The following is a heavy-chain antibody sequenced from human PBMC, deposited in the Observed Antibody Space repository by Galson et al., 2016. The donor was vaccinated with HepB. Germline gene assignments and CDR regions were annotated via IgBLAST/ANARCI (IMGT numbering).Heavy chain of an antibody. CDR2: ISGSGDIT. Sequence: SLRLSCAASGFTFNTYAMSWVRQAPGKGLEWVSSISGSGDITYNADSVKGRFTISRDNPKHTVYLQMNSLRVEDTAGYYCARGAGAGYWGQGTLVTVSS. D-gene: IGHD3-10*01. J-gene: IGHJ4*02. CDR1: GFTFNTYA. CDR3: ARGAGAGY. V-gene: IGHV3-23*01.